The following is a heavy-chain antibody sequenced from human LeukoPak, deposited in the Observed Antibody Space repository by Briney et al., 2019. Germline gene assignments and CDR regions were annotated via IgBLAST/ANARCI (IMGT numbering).Heavy chain of an antibody. CDR2: INSGSSYI. V-gene: IGHV3-21*01. J-gene: IGHJ4*02. CDR3: ARESDYSYNY. CDR1: GFTFSSYS. D-gene: IGHD3-16*02. Sequence: GRSLRLSCAPSGFTFSSYSINCVLHAPWKGLEWVSSINSGSSYIYYAASVKGRFTISRDNAKNSLYLQINRLRAEHTAVYYCARESDYSYNYWGQGTLVTVSS.